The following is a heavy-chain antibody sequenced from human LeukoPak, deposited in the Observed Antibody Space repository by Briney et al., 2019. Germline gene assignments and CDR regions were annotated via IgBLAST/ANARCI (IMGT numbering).Heavy chain of an antibody. CDR1: QFTFNGSW. V-gene: IGHV3-21*01. Sequence: PGGSLRLSCADSQFTFNGSWVNWVRQTPGKGLEWVSSISSTGAYIYHADSMDGRFTVSRDNARNLLYLHMNSLRAEDSAMYFCARVSSNPYSRGYYHFDYWGQGTLVTVSS. D-gene: IGHD6-25*01. CDR2: ISSTGAYI. CDR3: ARVSSNPYSRGYYHFDY. J-gene: IGHJ4*02.